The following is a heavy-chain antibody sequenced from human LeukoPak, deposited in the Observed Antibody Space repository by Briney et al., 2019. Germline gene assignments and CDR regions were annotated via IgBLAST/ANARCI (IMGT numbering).Heavy chain of an antibody. Sequence: GGSLRLSCSASGFTFSTYSMHWVRQAPGRGPEYVSAISTNGDSTYYADSVKDRFTISRDNSKNTLYLHMSSLRPEDTAVYYCVGYSYGFSTNDYWGQGTLVTVSS. D-gene: IGHD5-18*01. CDR3: VGYSYGFSTNDY. CDR2: ISTNGDST. V-gene: IGHV3-64D*06. J-gene: IGHJ4*02. CDR1: GFTFSTYS.